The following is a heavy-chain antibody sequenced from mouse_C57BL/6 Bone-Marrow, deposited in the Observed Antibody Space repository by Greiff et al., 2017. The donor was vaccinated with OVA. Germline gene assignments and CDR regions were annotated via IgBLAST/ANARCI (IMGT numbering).Heavy chain of an antibody. D-gene: IGHD2-1*01. Sequence: VKLVESGAELARPGASVKLSCKASGYTFTSYGISWVKQRTGQGLEWIGEIYPRSGNTYYNEKFKGKATLTADKSSSTAYMELRSLTSEDSAVYFCARSGGNYGYYAMDYWGQGTSVTVSS. CDR3: ARSGGNYGYYAMDY. CDR1: GYTFTSYG. CDR2: IYPRSGNT. V-gene: IGHV1-81*01. J-gene: IGHJ4*01.